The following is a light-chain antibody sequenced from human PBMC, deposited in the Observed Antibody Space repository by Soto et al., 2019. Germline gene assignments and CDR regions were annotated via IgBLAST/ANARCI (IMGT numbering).Light chain of an antibody. V-gene: IGKV2-30*01. CDR2: KVS. CDR3: MQNTHWPYT. CDR1: QGLVYSDGNIY. J-gene: IGKJ2*01. Sequence: DVVMTQSPLSLPVSLGQPASISCRSSQGLVYSDGNIYLSWLHRSPGQSPRRLIYKVSNRDSGVPDRFSGSGSGTDVTLKISRVEAEDIGIFYCMQNTHWPYTFGQGTNREIK.